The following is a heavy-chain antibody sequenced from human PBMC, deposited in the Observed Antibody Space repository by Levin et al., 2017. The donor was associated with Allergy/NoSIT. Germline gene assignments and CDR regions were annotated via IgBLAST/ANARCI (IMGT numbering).Heavy chain of an antibody. Sequence: SQTLSLTCAVYGGSFSGYYWSWIRQPPGKGLEWNGEINHSGSTNYNPSLKSRVTISVDTSKNQFSLKLSSVTAADTAVYYCARGRKRAAATGYQGIMDGWGQGTTVTVSS. J-gene: IGHJ6*02. D-gene: IGHD6-13*01. CDR3: ARGRKRAAATGYQGIMDG. CDR2: INHSGST. V-gene: IGHV4-34*01. CDR1: GGSFSGYY.